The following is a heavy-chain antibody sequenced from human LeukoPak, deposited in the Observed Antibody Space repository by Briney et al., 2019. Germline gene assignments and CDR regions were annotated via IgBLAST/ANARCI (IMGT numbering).Heavy chain of an antibody. CDR2: ISAYNGNT. CDR1: GYTFTSYG. CDR3: ARGMVRGVIILYYYGMDV. J-gene: IGHJ6*02. Sequence: ASVKVSCKASGYTFTSYGISWVRQAPGQGLEWMGWISAYNGNTNYAQKLQGRVTMTTDTSTSTAYMELRSLRSDDTAVYYCARGMVRGVIILYYYGMDVWGQGTTVTVSS. D-gene: IGHD3-10*01. V-gene: IGHV1-18*01.